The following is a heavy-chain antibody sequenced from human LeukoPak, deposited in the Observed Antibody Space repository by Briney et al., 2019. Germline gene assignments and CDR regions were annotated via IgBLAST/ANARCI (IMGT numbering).Heavy chain of an antibody. CDR3: AGTDYNRNDLVTIDY. CDR1: GYTFTSYG. CDR2: ISAYNGNT. V-gene: IGHV1-18*01. Sequence: ASVKVSCKASGYTFTSYGISWVRQAPGQGLEWMGWISAYNGNTNYAQKLQGRVTMTTDTSTSTAYMELRSLRSDDTAVYYCAGTDYNRNDLVTIDYWGQGTLVTVSS. D-gene: IGHD1-20*01. J-gene: IGHJ4*02.